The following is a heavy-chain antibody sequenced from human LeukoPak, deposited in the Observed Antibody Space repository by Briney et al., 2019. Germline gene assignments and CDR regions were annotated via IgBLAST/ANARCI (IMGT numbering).Heavy chain of an antibody. CDR1: GFTFSSYA. V-gene: IGHV3-64*04. CDR3: ARDLEAANTYYFDY. J-gene: IGHJ4*02. D-gene: IGHD6-13*01. Sequence: PGGSLRLSCSASGFTFSSYAMHWVRQAPGKGLEYVSAISSNGGSRYYADSVKGRFTISRDNSKNTVYLQVNSLRDEDTAVYYCARDLEAANTYYFDYWGQGTMVTVSS. CDR2: ISSNGGSR.